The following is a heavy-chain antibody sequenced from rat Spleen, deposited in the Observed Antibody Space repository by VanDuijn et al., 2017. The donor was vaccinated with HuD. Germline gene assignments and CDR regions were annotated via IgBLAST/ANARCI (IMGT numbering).Heavy chain of an antibody. V-gene: IGHV2-1*01. CDR3: ARSYGGYTQHWFAY. J-gene: IGHJ3*01. CDR1: GFSLISNS. D-gene: IGHD1-11*01. CDR2: IWGDEST. Sequence: QVQLKESGPGLVQPSQTLSLTCTVSGFSLISNSVHWIRQAPGKGLEWMGGIWGDESTDYNSAVKSRLSLSRDTSKSQVFLTMNSLQTDDTAIYFCARSYGGYTQHWFAYWGQGTLVTVSS.